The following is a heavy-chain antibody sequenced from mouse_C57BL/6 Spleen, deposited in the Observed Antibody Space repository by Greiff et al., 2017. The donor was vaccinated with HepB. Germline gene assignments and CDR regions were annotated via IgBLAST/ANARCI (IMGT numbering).Heavy chain of an antibody. CDR1: GYTFTDYN. V-gene: IGHV1-18*01. D-gene: IGHD4-1*01. Sequence: VQLQQSGPELVKPGASVKIPCKASGYTFTDYNMDWVKQSHGKSLKWIGDINPNNGGTIYNQKFKGKATLTVDKSSSTAYMELRSLTSEDTAVYYCARRWDDYFDYWGQGTTLTVSS. CDR2: INPNNGGT. J-gene: IGHJ2*01. CDR3: ARRWDDYFDY.